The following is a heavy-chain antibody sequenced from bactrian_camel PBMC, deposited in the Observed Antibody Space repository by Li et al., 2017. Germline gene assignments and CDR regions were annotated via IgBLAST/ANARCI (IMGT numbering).Heavy chain of an antibody. CDR2: FTHDDAGA. J-gene: IGHJ4*01. V-gene: IGHV3S40*01. CDR3: AAEGGALVGAGYDY. D-gene: IGHD8*01. CDR1: GFTFRSYD. Sequence: VQLVESGGGLVQPGGSPTLSCAASGFTFRSYDMNWVRQAPGKGLEWVSGFTHDDAGAYYADSVKGRSTVSRDNAKNTLYLQLNSLKTEDTAVYYCAAEGGALVGAGYDYWGQGTQVTVS.